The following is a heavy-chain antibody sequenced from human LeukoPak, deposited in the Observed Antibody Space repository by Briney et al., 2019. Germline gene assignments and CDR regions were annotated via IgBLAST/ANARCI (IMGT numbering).Heavy chain of an antibody. D-gene: IGHD4-17*01. J-gene: IGHJ6*03. V-gene: IGHV4-61*02. Sequence: PSETLSLTCTVSGGSISSGNYYWSWIRLPAGKGLEWIGRIYTSGSTDYNPSLQSRVTISVDTSKNQLFLKLRSVTAADTAVYYCAREAAQSYGDYGYYHYYMDVWGRGTTVTISS. CDR2: IYTSGST. CDR1: GGSISSGNYY. CDR3: AREAAQSYGDYGYYHYYMDV.